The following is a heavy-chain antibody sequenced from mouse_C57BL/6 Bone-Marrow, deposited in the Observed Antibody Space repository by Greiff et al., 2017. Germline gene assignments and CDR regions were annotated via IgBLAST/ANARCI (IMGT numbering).Heavy chain of an antibody. Sequence: QVQLQQPGAELVMPGASVKLSCKASGYTFTSYWMHWVKQRPGQGLEWIGEIDPSDSYTNYNQKFKGKSTLTVDKSSSTAYMQLSSLTSEDSAVYDCARDDYDCPHYYAMDYWGQGTSVTVAS. D-gene: IGHD2-4*01. V-gene: IGHV1-69*01. J-gene: IGHJ4*01. CDR2: IDPSDSYT. CDR3: ARDDYDCPHYYAMDY. CDR1: GYTFTSYW.